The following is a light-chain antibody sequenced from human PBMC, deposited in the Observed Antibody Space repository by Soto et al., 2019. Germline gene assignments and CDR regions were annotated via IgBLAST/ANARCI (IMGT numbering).Light chain of an antibody. V-gene: IGKV1-5*03. J-gene: IGKJ1*01. CDR1: QTIGSW. CDR2: KAS. CDR3: QHYNSYPEA. Sequence: DIQMTQSPSTLSGSVGDRVTITCRASQTIGSWLAWYQQKPGKAPKVLIYKASTLKSGVPSMFSSSGAGTECTRTISSLQPDDVATDYCQHYNSYPEAFGQGTKV.